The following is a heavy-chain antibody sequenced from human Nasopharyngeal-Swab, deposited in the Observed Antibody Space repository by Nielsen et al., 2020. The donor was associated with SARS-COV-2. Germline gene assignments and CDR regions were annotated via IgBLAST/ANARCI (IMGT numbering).Heavy chain of an antibody. CDR1: GGSISSSSYY. J-gene: IGHJ6*02. Sequence: SETLSLTCTVSGGSISSSSYYWGWIRQPPGKGLEWIGSMYYSGNTYHNPSLKSRVTISVDTSKNQFSLKLSSVTAADTAVYYCARGQRLWFGETGMDVWGQGTTVTVSS. CDR2: MYYSGNT. D-gene: IGHD3-10*01. CDR3: ARGQRLWFGETGMDV. V-gene: IGHV4-39*01.